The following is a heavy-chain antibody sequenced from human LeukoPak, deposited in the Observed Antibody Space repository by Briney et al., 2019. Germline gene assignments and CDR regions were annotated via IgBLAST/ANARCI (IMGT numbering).Heavy chain of an antibody. CDR3: ARHTGSWSGYFGPLRY. CDR1: GGSISSSSYY. V-gene: IGHV4-39*01. J-gene: IGHJ4*02. D-gene: IGHD3-3*01. Sequence: PSETLSLTCTVSGGSISSSSYYWGWIRQPPGKGLEWIGSIYYSGSTYYNPSLKRRVTISVDTSKNQFSLKLSSVTAADTAVYYCARHTGSWSGYFGPLRYWGQGTLVTVSS. CDR2: IYYSGST.